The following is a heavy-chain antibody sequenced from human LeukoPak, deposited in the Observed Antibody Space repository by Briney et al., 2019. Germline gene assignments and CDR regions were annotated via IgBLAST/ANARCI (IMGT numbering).Heavy chain of an antibody. Sequence: ASVKVSCKASGGTFSSYATSWVRQAPGQGLEWMGGIIPIFGTANYAQKFQGRVTITADESTSTAYMELSSLRSEDTAVYYCAGRYSSSWYLSDYWGQGTLVTVSS. CDR1: GGTFSSYA. J-gene: IGHJ4*02. V-gene: IGHV1-69*01. D-gene: IGHD6-13*01. CDR2: IIPIFGTA. CDR3: AGRYSSSWYLSDY.